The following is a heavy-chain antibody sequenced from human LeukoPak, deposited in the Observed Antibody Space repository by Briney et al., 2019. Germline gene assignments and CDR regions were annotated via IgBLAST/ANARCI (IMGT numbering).Heavy chain of an antibody. CDR1: GFTVSSNY. CDR2: IYSSGTT. V-gene: IGHV3-66*03. CDR3: ASHDYSNYGY. J-gene: IGHJ4*02. Sequence: GGSLRLSCAASGFTVSSNYMSWVRQAPGKGLEWVSVIYSSGTTYYADSVKGRFTISRDNSKNTLYLQMNSLRAEDTAVYYCASHDYSNYGYWGQGTLVTVSS. D-gene: IGHD4-11*01.